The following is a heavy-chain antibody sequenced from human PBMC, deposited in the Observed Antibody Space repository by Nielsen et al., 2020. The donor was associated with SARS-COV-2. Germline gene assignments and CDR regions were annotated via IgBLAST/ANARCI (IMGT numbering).Heavy chain of an antibody. V-gene: IGHV4-31*03. CDR3: VRDTLSHGLDV. CDR2: IHYTGSA. J-gene: IGHJ6*02. CDR1: GDSIRNSRYY. D-gene: IGHD2/OR15-2a*01. Sequence: SATLSLTCSVSGDSIRNSRYYCTWVRQLPGRGPEWIGNIHYTGSANYSPSLKSRLSMSLEASRNQFSLSVKSMTAADSAEYYCVRDTLSHGLDVWGQGITVTVSS.